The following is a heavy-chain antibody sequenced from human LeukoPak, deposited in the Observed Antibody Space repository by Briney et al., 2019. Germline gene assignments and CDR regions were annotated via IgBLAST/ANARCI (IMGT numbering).Heavy chain of an antibody. CDR2: INPSGGST. CDR1: GYTFSSYY. D-gene: IGHD3-10*01. V-gene: IGHV1-46*01. CDR3: ARYGAAFGPIDY. J-gene: IGHJ4*02. Sequence: GASVKVSCKASGYTFSSYYLLWVRQAPGQGLEWMGMINPSGGSTTYAQEFQGSVTLTRDTSTSTVYMEVRSLRSDDTAVYYCARYGAAFGPIDYWGQGTLVTASS.